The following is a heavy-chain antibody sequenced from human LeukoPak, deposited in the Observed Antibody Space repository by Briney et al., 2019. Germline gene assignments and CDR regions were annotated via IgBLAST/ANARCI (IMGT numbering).Heavy chain of an antibody. J-gene: IGHJ6*03. Sequence: SETLSLTCTVSGGSISSYYWSWIRQPPGKGLEWIGYIYYSGSTNYNPSLKSRVTISVDTSKNQFSLKLSSVTAADTAVYYCARGLGSGWPDYYYYMDVWGKGTTVTISS. CDR2: IYYSGST. CDR3: ARGLGSGWPDYYYYMDV. CDR1: GGSISSYY. D-gene: IGHD6-19*01. V-gene: IGHV4-59*01.